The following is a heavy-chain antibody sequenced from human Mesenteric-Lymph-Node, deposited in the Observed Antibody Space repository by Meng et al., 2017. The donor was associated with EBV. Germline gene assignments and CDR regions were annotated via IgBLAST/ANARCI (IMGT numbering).Heavy chain of an antibody. CDR2: IYFTGST. D-gene: IGHD4-11*01. CDR1: GDSVSSGNNY. V-gene: IGHV4-61*01. Sequence: QVQIKESGPGLVKPSETLSPTCNVSGDSVSSGNNYWSWIRQSPGRGLEWIGNIYFTGSTFYNPALKSRVTISGDTSKNQFSLKLTSVTAADTAVYYCAREGTTVTRWFDPWGPGTLVTVSS. CDR3: AREGTTVTRWFDP. J-gene: IGHJ5*02.